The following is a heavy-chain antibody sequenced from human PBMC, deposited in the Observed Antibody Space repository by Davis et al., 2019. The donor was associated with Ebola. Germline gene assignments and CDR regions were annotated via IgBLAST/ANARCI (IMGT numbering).Heavy chain of an antibody. CDR1: GFTVSSNY. V-gene: IGHV3-53*01. CDR3: ARDLTVTTVELRYYYYGMDV. CDR2: IYSGGST. Sequence: GGSLRLSCAASGFTVSSNYMSWVRQAPGKGLEWVSVIYSGGSTYYADSVKGRFTISRDNSKNSLYLQMNSLRAEDTAVYYCARDLTVTTVELRYYYYGMDVWGQGTTVTVSS. J-gene: IGHJ6*02. D-gene: IGHD4-17*01.